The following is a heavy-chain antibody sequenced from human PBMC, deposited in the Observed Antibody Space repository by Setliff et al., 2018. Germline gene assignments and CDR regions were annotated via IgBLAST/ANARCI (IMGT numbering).Heavy chain of an antibody. CDR1: GGSISPYF. CDR3: VRDRTAYSYGLDV. V-gene: IGHV4-59*01. D-gene: IGHD5-18*01. CDR2: IYHNGNT. Sequence: SETLSLTCTVSGGSISPYFWSWIRQPPGKGLEWIGYIYHNGNTNFNPSLKTRLTMSVDTSKNQFALNLRSATAADTAVYYCVRDRTAYSYGLDVWGQGTTVTVSS. J-gene: IGHJ6*02.